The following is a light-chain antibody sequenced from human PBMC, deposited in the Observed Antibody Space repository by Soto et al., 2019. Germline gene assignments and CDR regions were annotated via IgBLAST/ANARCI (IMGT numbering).Light chain of an antibody. CDR1: NIGDKR. V-gene: IGLV3-21*04. CDR2: YDS. CDR3: QVWDIMTDNYV. Sequence: SYELTQPPSVSVAPEKTTTITCGGNNIGDKRVHLYRQKSGQAPVLLISYDSDRPSGIPERFSGSNSGNTATLTISRVEAGDEAEYYCQVWDIMTDNYVFGGGTKLTV. J-gene: IGLJ1*01.